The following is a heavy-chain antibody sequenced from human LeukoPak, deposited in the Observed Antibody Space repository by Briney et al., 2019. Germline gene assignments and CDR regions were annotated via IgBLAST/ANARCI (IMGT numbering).Heavy chain of an antibody. CDR3: AKDLGYCGGGSCYRFDY. Sequence: GGSLRLSCAASGFTFSSYGMHWVRQAPGKGLEWVAVISYDGSNKYYADSVKGRFTISRDNSKNTLYLQMNSLRAEDTAVYYCAKDLGYCGGGSCYRFDYWGQGTLVTVSS. V-gene: IGHV3-30*18. CDR1: GFTFSSYG. J-gene: IGHJ4*02. CDR2: ISYDGSNK. D-gene: IGHD2-15*01.